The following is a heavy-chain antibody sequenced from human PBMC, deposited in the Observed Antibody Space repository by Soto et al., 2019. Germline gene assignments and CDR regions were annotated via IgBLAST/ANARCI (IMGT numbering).Heavy chain of an antibody. V-gene: IGHV1-2*02. CDR3: ARAIAARPDLTFDY. CDR2: INPNSGGT. Sequence: GASVKVSCKASGYTFTGYYMHWVRQAPGQGLEWMGWINPNSGGTNYAHKFQGRVTMTRDTSISTAYMELSRLRSDDTAVYYCARAIAARPDLTFDYWGQGTLVTVSS. CDR1: GYTFTGYY. D-gene: IGHD6-6*01. J-gene: IGHJ4*02.